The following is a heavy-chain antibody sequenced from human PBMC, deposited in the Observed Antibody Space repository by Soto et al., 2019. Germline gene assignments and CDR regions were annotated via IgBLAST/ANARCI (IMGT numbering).Heavy chain of an antibody. D-gene: IGHD5-12*01. CDR3: ARVAHQSLDY. CDR2: INPSDGGT. CDR1: GYTFTNYH. Sequence: GASVKVSCKTSGYTFTNYHIHWVRQAPGQGLEWLGIINPSDGGTGYAQKFQGRVTMTRDTSTSTVYMDMSSLRSGDTAVYYCARVAHQSLDYWGLGTLVTVSS. J-gene: IGHJ4*02. V-gene: IGHV1-46*01.